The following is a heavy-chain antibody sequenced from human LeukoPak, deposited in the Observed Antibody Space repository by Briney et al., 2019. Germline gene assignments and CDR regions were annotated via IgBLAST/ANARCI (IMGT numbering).Heavy chain of an antibody. V-gene: IGHV4-39*07. Sequence: SETLSLTCTVSGGSISSSSYYWGWIRQPPGKGLEWIGSIYYSGSTYYNPSLKSRVTISVDTSKNQFSLKLSSVTAADTAVYYCARVSEYSSSWFDYWGQGTLVTVSS. D-gene: IGHD6-6*01. J-gene: IGHJ4*02. CDR1: GGSISSSSYY. CDR3: ARVSEYSSSWFDY. CDR2: IYYSGST.